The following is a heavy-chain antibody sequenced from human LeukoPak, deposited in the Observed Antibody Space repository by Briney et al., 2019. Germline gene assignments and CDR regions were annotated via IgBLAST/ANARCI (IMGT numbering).Heavy chain of an antibody. V-gene: IGHV4-4*07. Sequence: SETLSLTCTVSGGSISDNYWSWIRQPAGKGLEWIGRIYSSGSTNYNPSLKSRVTMSVDTSKNQYSLNLSSVTAADTVVYYCARNRGPYCSGGSCYFPNWFDPWGQGTLVTVSS. CDR3: ARNRGPYCSGGSCYFPNWFDP. CDR1: GGSISDNY. CDR2: IYSSGST. D-gene: IGHD2-15*01. J-gene: IGHJ5*02.